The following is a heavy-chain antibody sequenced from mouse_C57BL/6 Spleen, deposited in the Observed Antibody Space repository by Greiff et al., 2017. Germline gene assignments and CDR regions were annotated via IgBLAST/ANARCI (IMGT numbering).Heavy chain of an antibody. V-gene: IGHV1-72*01. CDR2: IDPNSGGT. J-gene: IGHJ2*01. CDR3: AREGGDYFDY. CDR1: GYTFTSYW. Sequence: QVQLQQPGAELVKPGASVKLSCKASGYTFTSYWMHWVKQRPGRGLEWIGRIDPNSGGTKYNEKFKSKATLTVDKPSITAYMQLSSLTSEVSAVYYCAREGGDYFDYWGQGTTLTVSS.